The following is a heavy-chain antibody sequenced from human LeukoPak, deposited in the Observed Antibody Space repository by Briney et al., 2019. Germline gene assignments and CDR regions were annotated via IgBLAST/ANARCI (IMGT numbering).Heavy chain of an antibody. J-gene: IGHJ6*02. CDR3: ARGLRDSERDYYYGMDV. D-gene: IGHD1-26*01. CDR2: IYIGGST. V-gene: IGHV3-53*01. CDR1: GFTVSRNY. Sequence: GGSLRLSCAASGFTVSRNYMSWVRQAPGKGLEWVSVIYIGGSTNYADSVKGRFTISRDNSRNTLDLQMNSLRAEDTAVYYCARGLRDSERDYYYGMDVGGQGTTVTVTS.